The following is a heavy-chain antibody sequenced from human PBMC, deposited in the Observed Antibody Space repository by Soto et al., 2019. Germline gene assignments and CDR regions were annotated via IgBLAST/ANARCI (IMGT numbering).Heavy chain of an antibody. Sequence: SETLSLTCAVYGGSFSGYYWSWIRQPPGKGLEWIGEINHSGSTNYNPSLKSRVTISVDTSKNQFSLKLSSVTAADTAVYYCAGLNFDWLFPHDAFDIWGQGTMVTVSS. V-gene: IGHV4-34*01. CDR3: AGLNFDWLFPHDAFDI. CDR2: INHSGST. D-gene: IGHD3-9*01. J-gene: IGHJ3*02. CDR1: GGSFSGYY.